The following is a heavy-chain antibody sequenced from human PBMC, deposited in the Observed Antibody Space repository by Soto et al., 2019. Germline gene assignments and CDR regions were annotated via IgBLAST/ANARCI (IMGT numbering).Heavy chain of an antibody. CDR1: GYTFTSYG. CDR3: ARDLAVGLDDY. V-gene: IGHV1-18*01. Sequence: QVQLVQSGAEVKKPGASVKVSCKASGYTFTSYGISWVRQAPGQGLEWMGWISAYNGNTKYAQKLRGRVTMTTDTSTSTAYKEVRSLRSDDTAEYYCARDLAVGLDDYWGQGTLVTVSS. J-gene: IGHJ4*02. CDR2: ISAYNGNT. D-gene: IGHD6-19*01.